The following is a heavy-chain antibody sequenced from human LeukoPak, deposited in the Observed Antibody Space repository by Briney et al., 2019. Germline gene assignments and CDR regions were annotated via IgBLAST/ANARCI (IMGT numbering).Heavy chain of an antibody. V-gene: IGHV1-69*01. CDR1: GGTSSSYA. CDR3: ARDQYSGSYGY. Sequence: ASVKVSCKASGGTSSSYAISWVRQAPGQGLEWMGGIIPIFGTANYAQKFQGRVTITADESTSTAYMELSSLRSEDTAVYYCARDQYSGSYGYWGQGTLVTVSS. J-gene: IGHJ4*02. D-gene: IGHD1-26*01. CDR2: IIPIFGTA.